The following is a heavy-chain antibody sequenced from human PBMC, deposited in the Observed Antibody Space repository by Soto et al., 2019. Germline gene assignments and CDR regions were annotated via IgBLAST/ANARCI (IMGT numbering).Heavy chain of an antibody. CDR1: GDSSSSSNCF. J-gene: IGHJ6*02. CDR3: ARVRGSYYYGMDV. D-gene: IGHD3-16*01. V-gene: IGHV4-39*07. Sequence: SETLSLTCTVSGDSSSSSNCFWGWIRQPPGKGLEWIGSIYYSGSTNYNPSLKSRVTISVDTSKNQFSLKLSSVTAADTAVYYCARVRGSYYYGMDVWGQGTTVTVSS. CDR2: IYYSGST.